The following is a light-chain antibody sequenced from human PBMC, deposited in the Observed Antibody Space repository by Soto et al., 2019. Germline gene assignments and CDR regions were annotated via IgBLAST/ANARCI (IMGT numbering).Light chain of an antibody. CDR1: QSVSSSY. Sequence: EIVLTQSPGTLSLSPGERATLSCRSSQSVSSSYLAWYQQKPGQAPRLLIYGASSRATGIPDRFSGSGSGTDCTLTISRLEPEDVAVYYCQQYGSSPITLGQGIRLEI. CDR3: QQYGSSPIT. J-gene: IGKJ5*01. V-gene: IGKV3-20*01. CDR2: GAS.